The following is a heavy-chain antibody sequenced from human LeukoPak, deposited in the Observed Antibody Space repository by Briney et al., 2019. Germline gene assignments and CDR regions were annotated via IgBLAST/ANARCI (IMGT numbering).Heavy chain of an antibody. CDR1: GVTFSSFW. Sequence: GASLRLSCAASGVTFSSFWMSWVRQAPGKGLEWVANIKQDGSERYYVDSVKGRFTISRDNAKNSLYLQMISLRAEDTAVYYCATRAYCGGDCYSYDHWGQGTLVTVSS. CDR3: ATRAYCGGDCYSYDH. J-gene: IGHJ4*02. V-gene: IGHV3-7*01. CDR2: IKQDGSER. D-gene: IGHD2-21*02.